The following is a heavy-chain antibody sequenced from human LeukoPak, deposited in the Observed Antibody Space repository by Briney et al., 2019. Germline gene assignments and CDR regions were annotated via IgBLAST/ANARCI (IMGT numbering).Heavy chain of an antibody. J-gene: IGHJ4*02. CDR3: ARDSTYWYDSGSSGADYFDC. CDR2: ISSDGSKT. D-gene: IGHD3-10*01. V-gene: IGHV3-30*01. Sequence: GRSPRLSCAASGFIYSNYAMHWVRQAPGKGLEWVALISSDGSKTYHADFLKGRFNTFRDNSKNTLYLQMNRLRAEDTSVYYCARDSTYWYDSGSSGADYFDCWGQGVLVSV. CDR1: GFIYSNYA.